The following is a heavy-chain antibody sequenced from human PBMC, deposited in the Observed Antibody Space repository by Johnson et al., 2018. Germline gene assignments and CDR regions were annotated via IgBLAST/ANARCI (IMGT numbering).Heavy chain of an antibody. J-gene: IGHJ3*02. Sequence: VQLVESGGGLVQPGGSLRLSCAASGFIFSNYWMHWVRQAPGKGLVWVSRINRDGSSTAYADSVKGLITISRDNAKNTLSLQMNSLRAEDTAVYYCARCPEWEQPDDAFDIWGQGTMVTVSS. CDR1: GFIFSNYW. D-gene: IGHD1-26*01. CDR3: ARCPEWEQPDDAFDI. CDR2: INRDGSST. V-gene: IGHV3-74*02.